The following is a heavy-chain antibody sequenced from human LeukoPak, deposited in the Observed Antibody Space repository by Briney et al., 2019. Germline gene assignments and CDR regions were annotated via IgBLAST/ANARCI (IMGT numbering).Heavy chain of an antibody. CDR1: GFTFSSYE. CDR3: ARDRSGWFDP. J-gene: IGHJ5*02. V-gene: IGHV3-53*01. Sequence: PGGSLRLSCAASGFTFSSYEMNWVRQAPGKGLEWVSVIYSGGSTYYADSVKGRFTISRDNSKNTLYLQMNSLRAEDTAVYYCARDRSGWFDPWGQGTLVTVSS. CDR2: IYSGGST.